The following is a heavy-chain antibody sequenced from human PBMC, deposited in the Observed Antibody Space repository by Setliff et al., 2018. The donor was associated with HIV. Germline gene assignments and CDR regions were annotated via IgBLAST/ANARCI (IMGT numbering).Heavy chain of an antibody. CDR3: AQITVMGY. V-gene: IGHV3-7*01. CDR2: IKQDGSER. J-gene: IGHJ4*02. CDR1: GFTFSTYW. Sequence: GGSLRLSCAASGFTFSTYWMIWVRQAPGKGLEWVAKIKQDGSERSYVDSVKGRFTISRDNAKNSLYLQMNSLRAEDTAVYYCAQITVMGYWGQGTLVTVSS. D-gene: IGHD4-4*01.